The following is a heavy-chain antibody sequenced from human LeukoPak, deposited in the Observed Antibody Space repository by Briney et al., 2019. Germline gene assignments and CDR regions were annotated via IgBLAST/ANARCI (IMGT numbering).Heavy chain of an antibody. D-gene: IGHD5-18*01. CDR1: GGSLSRYY. CDR2: IYTSGST. Sequence: SETLSLTCTVAGGSLSRYYGSCIRQPAGKVLEWIGRIYTSGSTNYNPSLKSRVTMSLDTSKNQFSLKVSSVPAADTAVYYCCGYSLSSGQGTLVTVSS. J-gene: IGHJ5*02. CDR3: CGYSLS. V-gene: IGHV4-4*07.